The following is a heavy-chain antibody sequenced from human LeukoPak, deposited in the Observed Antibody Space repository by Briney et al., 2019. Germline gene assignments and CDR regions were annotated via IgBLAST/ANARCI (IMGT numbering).Heavy chain of an antibody. Sequence: SETLSLTCAVYGGSFSGYYWSWIRQPPGKGLEWIGEINHSGSTNYNPSLKSRVTTSVDTSKNQFSLKLSSVTAADTAVYYCARVGSRRRNGYFDYWGQGTLVTVSS. J-gene: IGHJ4*02. CDR1: GGSFSGYY. V-gene: IGHV4-34*01. CDR3: ARVGSRRRNGYFDY. D-gene: IGHD2-15*01. CDR2: INHSGST.